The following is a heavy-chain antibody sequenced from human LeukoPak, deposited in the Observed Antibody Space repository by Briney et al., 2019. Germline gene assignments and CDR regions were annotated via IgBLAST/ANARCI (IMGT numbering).Heavy chain of an antibody. CDR3: AKDSSGYQGAYNWFDP. CDR2: ISGSGGST. V-gene: IGHV3-23*01. CDR1: GFTFSSYA. Sequence: GGSLRLSCAASGFTFSSYAMSWVRQAPGKGLEWVSAISGSGGSTYYADSVKGRLTISRDNSKNTLYLQMNSLRAEDTAVYYCAKDSSGYQGAYNWFDPWGQGTLVTVSS. D-gene: IGHD6-19*01. J-gene: IGHJ5*02.